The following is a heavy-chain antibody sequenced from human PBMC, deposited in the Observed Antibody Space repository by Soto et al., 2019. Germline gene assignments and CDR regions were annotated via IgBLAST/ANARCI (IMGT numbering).Heavy chain of an antibody. J-gene: IGHJ3*01. CDR3: ARSHNYFDSRGYVFDF. CDR1: GYSIISGYY. D-gene: IGHD3-22*01. Sequence: SETLSLNCVVSGYSIISGYYWCFFRQPPGKGLEWIGRIYYTGSTDYNPSLKGRVTISVDTSKNQFSLKLSSVTAADTALYYCARSHNYFDSRGYVFDFWGQGAMVTVSS. CDR2: IYYTGST. V-gene: IGHV4-38-2*01.